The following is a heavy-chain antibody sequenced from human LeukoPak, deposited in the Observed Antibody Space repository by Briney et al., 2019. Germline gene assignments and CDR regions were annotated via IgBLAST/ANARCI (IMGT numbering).Heavy chain of an antibody. Sequence: QPGGSLRLSCAASGFTFSSYRMSWVRQTPGKGLEWVAKINEDGSEKYYVDSVKGRFIISRDNAKKSLYLQMNSLRTEETAVYYCARDWGYSGYDLDYWGQGTLVTVSS. D-gene: IGHD5-12*01. V-gene: IGHV3-7*01. J-gene: IGHJ4*02. CDR3: ARDWGYSGYDLDY. CDR2: INEDGSEK. CDR1: GFTFSSYR.